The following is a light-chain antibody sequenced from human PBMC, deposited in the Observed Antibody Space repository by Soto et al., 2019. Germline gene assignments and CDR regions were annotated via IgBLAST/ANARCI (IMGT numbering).Light chain of an antibody. CDR2: AES. Sequence: DIQMTQSPSSLSASVGDRVTMTCRASETISTFLNWSQHKPGKAPKLLIYAESRLQSGVASKLSGSGSGTDFTLTINVQQPEDFETYYCQQSYSTSPITFGQGTRLE. V-gene: IGKV1-39*01. CDR1: ETISTF. J-gene: IGKJ5*01. CDR3: QQSYSTSPIT.